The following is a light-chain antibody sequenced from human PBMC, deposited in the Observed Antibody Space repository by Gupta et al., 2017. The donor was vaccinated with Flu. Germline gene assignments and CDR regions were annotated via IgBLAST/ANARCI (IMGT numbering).Light chain of an antibody. V-gene: IGKV3-20*01. J-gene: IGKJ4*01. CDR3: QQYETSRLT. Sequence: EIVLTQSPGTLSLSPGERATLSCRASQTVTSNYLAWYQQIPGQAPRLLIYGASNWATGIPDRFSGSGSGTDFTLTISRLEPEDFAVYYCQQYETSRLTFGGGTKVEI. CDR2: GAS. CDR1: QTVTSNY.